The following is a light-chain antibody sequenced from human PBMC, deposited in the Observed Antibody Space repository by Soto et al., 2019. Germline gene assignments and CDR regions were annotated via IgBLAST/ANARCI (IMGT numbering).Light chain of an antibody. J-gene: IGKJ1*01. Sequence: DFQMTQSPSSLSASVGDRVTITCRASQSISSYLNWYQQKPGKAPKLLIYAASSLQSGVPSRFSGSGSGTDFTLTISSLQPVDFATYYCQQSYSTRWTFGQGTKVEIK. V-gene: IGKV1-39*01. CDR2: AAS. CDR1: QSISSY. CDR3: QQSYSTRWT.